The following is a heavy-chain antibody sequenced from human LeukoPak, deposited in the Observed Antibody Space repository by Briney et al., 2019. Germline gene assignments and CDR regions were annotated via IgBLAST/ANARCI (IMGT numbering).Heavy chain of an antibody. CDR3: AKDRGSSWHNFDY. CDR1: GFTFSNAW. D-gene: IGHD6-13*01. V-gene: IGHV3-15*01. J-gene: IGHJ4*02. CDR2: IKSKTDGGTT. Sequence: GGSLRLSCAASGFTFSNAWMSWVRQAPGKGLEWVGRIKSKTDGGTTDYAAPVKGRFTISRDDSKNTLYLQMNSLRAEDTAMYYCAKDRGSSWHNFDYWGQGTLVTVSS.